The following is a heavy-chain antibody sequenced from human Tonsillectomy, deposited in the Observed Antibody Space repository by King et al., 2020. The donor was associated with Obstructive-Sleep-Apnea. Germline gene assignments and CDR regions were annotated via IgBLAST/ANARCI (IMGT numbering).Heavy chain of an antibody. Sequence: VQLVESGGGLVKPGGSLRLSCAASGFTFGRYTMNWVRQAPGKGLEWVSCISSSSSYIYCADSLKGRFTVSRDNAKNSLYLQMNSLRAEDTAVYYCARGGIVGGDDDYWYFDLWGRGTLVTVSS. J-gene: IGHJ2*01. CDR2: ISSSSSYI. V-gene: IGHV3-21*01. CDR3: ARGGIVGGDDDYWYFDL. D-gene: IGHD1-26*01. CDR1: GFTFGRYT.